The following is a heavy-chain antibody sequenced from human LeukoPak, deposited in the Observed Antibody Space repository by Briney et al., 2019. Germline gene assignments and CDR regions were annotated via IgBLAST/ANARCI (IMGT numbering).Heavy chain of an antibody. CDR3: ARVLSGSYLEPFDY. Sequence: PSETLSLTCTVSGYSISSGYYWGWIRPPPGKGLEWIGSIYHSGSTYYNPSLKSRVTISVDTSKNHFSLKLSSVTAADTAVYYCARVLSGSYLEPFDYWGQGTLVTVSS. V-gene: IGHV4-38-2*02. CDR1: GYSISSGYY. J-gene: IGHJ4*02. CDR2: IYHSGST. D-gene: IGHD1-26*01.